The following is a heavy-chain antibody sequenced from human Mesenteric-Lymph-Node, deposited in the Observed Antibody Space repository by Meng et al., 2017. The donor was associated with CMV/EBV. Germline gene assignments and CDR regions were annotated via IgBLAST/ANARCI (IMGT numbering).Heavy chain of an antibody. CDR1: GGTFSSYG. CDR2: LTYDGNNK. V-gene: IGHV3-30*16. J-gene: IGHJ4*02. CDR3: ARSDTAMRFDY. Sequence: SCKASGGTFSSYGISWVRQAPGQGLEWMALLTYDGNNKYYADSVKDRFTISRDSPKNTLYLQINSLRPEDTAVYYCARSDTAMRFDYWGQGTLVTVSS. D-gene: IGHD5-18*01.